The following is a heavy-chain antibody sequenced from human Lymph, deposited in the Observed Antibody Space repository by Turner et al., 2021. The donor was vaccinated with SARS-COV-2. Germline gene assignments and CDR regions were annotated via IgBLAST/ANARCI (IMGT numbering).Heavy chain of an antibody. CDR2: IYSGGST. Sequence: EVQLVETGGGLIQPGGSLRLFCAASGFNVSSNYMSWVRQAPGKGLEWVSVIYSGGSTFYADSVRGRFTISRDNSKNTLYLQMNSLRAEDTAVYYCARDNPHDAFDIWGQGTMVTVSS. J-gene: IGHJ3*02. CDR1: GFNVSSNY. CDR3: ARDNPHDAFDI. V-gene: IGHV3-53*02.